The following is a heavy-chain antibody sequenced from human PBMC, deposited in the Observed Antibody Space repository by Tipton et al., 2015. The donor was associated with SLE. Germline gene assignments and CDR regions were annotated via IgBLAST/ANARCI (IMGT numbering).Heavy chain of an antibody. Sequence: SLRLSCAASGFTFSSYSMNWVRQAPGKGLEWVSYISSSSSTIYYADSVKGRFTISRDNAKNSLYLQMNSLRAEDTAVYYCAREGRYYDSSGYSTYWGQGTLVTVSS. D-gene: IGHD3-22*01. CDR2: ISSSSSTI. CDR3: AREGRYYDSSGYSTY. CDR1: GFTFSSYS. V-gene: IGHV3-48*04. J-gene: IGHJ4*02.